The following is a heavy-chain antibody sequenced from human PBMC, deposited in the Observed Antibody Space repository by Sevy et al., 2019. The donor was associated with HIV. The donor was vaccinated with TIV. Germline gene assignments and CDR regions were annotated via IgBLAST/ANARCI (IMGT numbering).Heavy chain of an antibody. Sequence: GGSLRLSCAASGFTFSTYGMHWVRQTPDKGLEWVAHIWKDGSRQYYVDSVQGRFTISRDNSKNSLDLQMNSLRAEDTAVYYCVSEASMAAAGNFAYWGQGTLVTVSS. CDR1: GFTFSTYG. V-gene: IGHV3-33*08. J-gene: IGHJ4*02. D-gene: IGHD6-13*01. CDR3: VSEASMAAAGNFAY. CDR2: IWKDGSRQ.